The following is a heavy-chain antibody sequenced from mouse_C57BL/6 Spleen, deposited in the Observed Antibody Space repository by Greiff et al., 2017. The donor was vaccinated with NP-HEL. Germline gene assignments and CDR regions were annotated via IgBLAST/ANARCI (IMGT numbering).Heavy chain of an antibody. CDR2: INPSNGDT. CDR1: GYTFTSYW. D-gene: IGHD3-2*02. Sequence: QVQLQQPGTELVKPGASVTLSCKASGYTFTSYWMHWVKQRPGHGLEWIGNINPSNGDTNYNEYLKNKATLTVDKSSSTAYMHLSSLTSEDSAVYWCARDSGYAFDYWGQGTTLTVSS. J-gene: IGHJ2*01. V-gene: IGHV1-53*01. CDR3: ARDSGYAFDY.